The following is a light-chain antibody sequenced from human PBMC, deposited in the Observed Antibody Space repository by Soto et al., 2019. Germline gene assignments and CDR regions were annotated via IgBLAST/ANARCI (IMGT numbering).Light chain of an antibody. CDR1: SSNIGSNY. CDR3: AAWDDSPSGVV. Sequence: QSVLTQPPSASGTPGQRVTISCSGSSSNIGSNYVYWYQQLPGTAPKLLIYRNDQRPSGVPDRFSGSKSGTSASLAISGLRSEDEGDYYCAAWDDSPSGVVFGGGTKVTVL. V-gene: IGLV1-47*01. CDR2: RND. J-gene: IGLJ2*01.